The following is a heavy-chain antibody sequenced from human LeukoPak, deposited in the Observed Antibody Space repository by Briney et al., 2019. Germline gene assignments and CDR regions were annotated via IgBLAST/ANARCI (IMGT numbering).Heavy chain of an antibody. J-gene: IGHJ4*02. Sequence: PSETLSLTCTVSGGSISSYYWSWIRQPPGKGLEWIGEINHSGSTNYNPSLKSRVTISVDTSKNQFSLKLSSVTAADTAVHYCARAIVGATQLDYWGQGTLVTVSS. CDR3: ARAIVGATQLDY. D-gene: IGHD1-26*01. CDR1: GGSISSYY. CDR2: INHSGST. V-gene: IGHV4-34*01.